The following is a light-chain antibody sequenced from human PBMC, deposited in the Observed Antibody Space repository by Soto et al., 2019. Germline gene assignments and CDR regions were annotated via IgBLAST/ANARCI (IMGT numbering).Light chain of an antibody. CDR2: AAS. CDR1: QSISSY. CDR3: QQYHSYRT. Sequence: DIQMTQSPSSLSASVGDRVTITCRASQSISSYLNWYLQKPGKAPKLLIYAASSLQSGIPSRFSGSGSGTDFTLTISSLQAEDFAAYYCQQYHSYRTFGQGAKVDTK. V-gene: IGKV1-39*01. J-gene: IGKJ1*01.